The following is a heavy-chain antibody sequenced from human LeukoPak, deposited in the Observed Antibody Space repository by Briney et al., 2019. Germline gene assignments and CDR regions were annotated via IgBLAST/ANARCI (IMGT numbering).Heavy chain of an antibody. CDR1: GFTFSSYG. CDR3: AKWGDYDVLTGYYVSDY. J-gene: IGHJ4*02. D-gene: IGHD3-9*01. CDR2: IWYDGSNK. V-gene: IGHV3-33*06. Sequence: GGSLRLSCAASGFTFSSYGMHWVRQAPGKGLEWVAVIWYDGSNKYYADSVKGRFTISRDNSKNTLYLQMNSLRAEDTAVYYCAKWGDYDVLTGYYVSDYWGQGTLVTVSS.